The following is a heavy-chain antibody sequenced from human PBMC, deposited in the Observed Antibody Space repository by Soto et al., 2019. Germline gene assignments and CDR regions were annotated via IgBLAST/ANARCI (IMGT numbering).Heavy chain of an antibody. D-gene: IGHD3-22*01. CDR3: EKLRLTNYYDSSGYYFDY. J-gene: IGHJ4*02. CDR2: IYHSGST. Sequence: PSETLSLTCTVSGGSISSYYWSWIRQPPGKGLEWIGNIYHSGSTYYNPSLKSRVTISLDTSKNQFSLKLSSVTAADTAMYYCEKLRLTNYYDSSGYYFDYWGQGTLVTVSS. V-gene: IGHV4-59*08. CDR1: GGSISSYY.